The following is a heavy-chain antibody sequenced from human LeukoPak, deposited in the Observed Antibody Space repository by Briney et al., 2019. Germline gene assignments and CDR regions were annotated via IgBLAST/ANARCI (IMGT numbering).Heavy chain of an antibody. CDR3: ARGGIDSGYDY. D-gene: IGHD5-12*01. J-gene: IGHJ4*02. Sequence: PSETLSLTCAVYGGSFSNYYWGWIRQPPGKGLEWIGSIYYSGSTYYNPSLKSRVTISVDTSKNQFSLKLSSVTAADTAVYYCARGGIDSGYDYWGQGTLVTVSS. V-gene: IGHV4-39*07. CDR1: GGSFSNYY. CDR2: IYYSGST.